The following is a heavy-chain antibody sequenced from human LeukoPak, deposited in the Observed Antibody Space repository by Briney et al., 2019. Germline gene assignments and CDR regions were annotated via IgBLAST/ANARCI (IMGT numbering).Heavy chain of an antibody. V-gene: IGHV4-59*01. J-gene: IGHJ6*03. CDR1: GGSISSYY. CDR2: IYYSGST. D-gene: IGHD4-23*01. CDR3: ARVPLSPDYGGNSGYYYYYMDV. Sequence: SETLSLTCTVSGGSISSYYWSWIRQPPGKGLEWIGYIYYSGSTNYNPSLKSRVTISVDTSKNQFSLKLSSVTAADTAVYYCARVPLSPDYGGNSGYYYYYMDVWGKGTTVTVSS.